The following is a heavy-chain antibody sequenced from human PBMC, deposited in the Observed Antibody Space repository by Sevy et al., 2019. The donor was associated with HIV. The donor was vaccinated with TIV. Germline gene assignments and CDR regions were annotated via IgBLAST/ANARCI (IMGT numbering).Heavy chain of an antibody. V-gene: IGHV1-2*02. Sequence: ASVKVSCKASGYSFTAYYIHWLRQAPGQGLEWMGWINPNSDGTNYAQKFQGRVSMTTDTSISTVYLELSRLKSDDAAVYYCGRVGLILGGGGGMDVWGQGTTVTVSS. CDR2: INPNSDGT. CDR3: GRVGLILGGGGGMDV. J-gene: IGHJ6*02. D-gene: IGHD3-16*01. CDR1: GYSFTAYY.